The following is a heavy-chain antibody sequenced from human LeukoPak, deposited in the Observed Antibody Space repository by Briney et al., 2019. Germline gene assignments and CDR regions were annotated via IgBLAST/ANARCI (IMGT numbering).Heavy chain of an antibody. J-gene: IGHJ6*03. D-gene: IGHD3-10*01. V-gene: IGHV3-30*02. CDR1: GFTFSSYG. CDR2: IRYDGSNK. CDR3: AKDLVIGGYYGSGTNYYYYYYMDV. Sequence: PGGSLRLSCAASGFTFSSYGMHWVRQAPGKGLEWVAFIRYDGSNKYYADSVKGRFTISRDNSKNTLYLQMNSLRAEDTAVYYCAKDLVIGGYYGSGTNYYYYYYMDVWGKGTTVTVSS.